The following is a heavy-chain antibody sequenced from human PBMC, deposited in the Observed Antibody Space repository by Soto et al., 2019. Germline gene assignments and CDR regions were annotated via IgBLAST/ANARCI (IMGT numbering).Heavy chain of an antibody. J-gene: IGHJ4*02. CDR3: ARDGRERQWLDFFDY. D-gene: IGHD6-19*01. V-gene: IGHV3-30*04. CDR2: LSHDGRNK. Sequence: QVQLVESGGGVVQPGTSLRLSCAASGFTFSSYAIHWVRHAPGEGLEGVAVLSHDGRNKYYADSVKCRFTISRDNSKNTLYLQMNSLRPEDTAVYYCARDGRERQWLDFFDYWGQGTLGTVSS. CDR1: GFTFSSYA.